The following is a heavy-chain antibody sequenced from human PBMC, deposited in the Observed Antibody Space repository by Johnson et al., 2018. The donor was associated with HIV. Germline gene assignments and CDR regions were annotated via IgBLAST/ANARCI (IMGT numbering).Heavy chain of an antibody. J-gene: IGHJ3*02. CDR3: ARAGRGDDSSGYYLGSAFDI. Sequence: VQLVESGGGLVKPGGSLRLSCAASGFTFSSYWMSWVRQAPGKGLEWVANIKQDGSENYYVDSVKGRFTISRDNAKNSLYLQMNSLRAEDKAVYYCARAGRGDDSSGYYLGSAFDIWGQGTMVTVSS. CDR1: GFTFSSYW. D-gene: IGHD3-22*01. CDR2: IKQDGSEN. V-gene: IGHV3-7*02.